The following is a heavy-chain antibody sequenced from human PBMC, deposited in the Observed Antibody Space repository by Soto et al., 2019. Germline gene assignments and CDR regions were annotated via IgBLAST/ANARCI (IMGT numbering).Heavy chain of an antibody. CDR2: MSNSGDST. Sequence: PGGSLRLSCAASGFTFSSYAMNWVRQAPGKGLEWVASMSNSGDSTYYADSVKGRFIISRDNSKNTLFLQMNSLRVDDTAVYYCARGLFSGNCLDYWGQGTLVTVSS. J-gene: IGHJ4*02. CDR1: GFTFSSYA. CDR3: ARGLFSGNCLDY. D-gene: IGHD1-26*01. V-gene: IGHV3-23*01.